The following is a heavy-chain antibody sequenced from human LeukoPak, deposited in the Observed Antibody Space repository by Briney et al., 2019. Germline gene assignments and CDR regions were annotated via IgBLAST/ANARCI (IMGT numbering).Heavy chain of an antibody. Sequence: ASVKVSCKASGYTFTSYGISWVRQAPGQGLEWMGWISAYNGNTNYAQKLQGRVTMTTDTSTSTAYMELRSLRSDDTAVYYCARVDYHGSGSYTQSIPVGYMDVWGKGTTVTVSS. J-gene: IGHJ6*03. D-gene: IGHD3-10*01. V-gene: IGHV1-18*01. CDR3: ARVDYHGSGSYTQSIPVGYMDV. CDR2: ISAYNGNT. CDR1: GYTFTSYG.